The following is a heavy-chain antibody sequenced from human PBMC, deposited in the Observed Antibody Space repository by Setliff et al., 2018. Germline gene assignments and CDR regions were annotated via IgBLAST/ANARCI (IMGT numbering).Heavy chain of an antibody. V-gene: IGHV7-4-1*02. CDR2: INTNTGNP. CDR3: AREGEYYYDSSGYSGFGDY. D-gene: IGHD3-22*01. CDR1: GYTFTSYA. Sequence: ASVKVSCKASGYTFTSYAMNWVRQAPGQGLEWMGWINTNTGNPTYAQGFTGRFVFSLDTSVSTAYLQISSLKAEDTAVYYCAREGEYYYDSSGYSGFGDYWGQGTLVTVSS. J-gene: IGHJ4*02.